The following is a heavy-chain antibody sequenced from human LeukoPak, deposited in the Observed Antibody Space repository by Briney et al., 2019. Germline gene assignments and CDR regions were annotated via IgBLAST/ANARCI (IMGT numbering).Heavy chain of an antibody. CDR3: ARGEERGSGTVHFDY. Sequence: PGGSLRLSCVASGFTFNNYAMSWVRQPPRLGLEWIGEIYHGGSTNYNPSLKSRVTMSVDRSKNQFSLKLSSVTAADTAVYYCARGEERGSGTVHFDYWGQGTLVTVSS. D-gene: IGHD3-10*01. CDR2: IYHGGST. CDR1: GFTFNNYAM. V-gene: IGHV4-4*02. J-gene: IGHJ4*02.